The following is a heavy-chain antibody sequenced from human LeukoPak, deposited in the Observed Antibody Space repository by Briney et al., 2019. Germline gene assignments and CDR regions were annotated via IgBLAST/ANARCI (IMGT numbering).Heavy chain of an antibody. Sequence: SETLSLTCTVSGGSISSSSYYWGWIRQPPGKGLEWIGSIYYSGSTYYNPSLKSRVTISVDTSKNQFSLKLSSVTAADTAVYYCASLRRGLGAFDIWGQGTMVTVSS. CDR1: GGSISSSSYY. D-gene: IGHD1-26*01. V-gene: IGHV4-39*01. CDR3: ASLRRGLGAFDI. CDR2: IYYSGST. J-gene: IGHJ3*02.